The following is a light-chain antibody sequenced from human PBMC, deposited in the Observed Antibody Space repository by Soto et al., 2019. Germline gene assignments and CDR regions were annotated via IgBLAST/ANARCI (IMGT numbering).Light chain of an antibody. CDR3: TSKTSTSPYV. Sequence: QSALTQPASVSGSPGQSITISCTGTSSDVGGYKYVSWYQQHPGKAPKFLIYEVSNRLSGVSSRFSGSKSGNTASLTISGLQAEDEADYYCTSKTSTSPYVFGTGTKVTVL. CDR1: SSDVGGYKY. V-gene: IGLV2-14*01. J-gene: IGLJ1*01. CDR2: EVS.